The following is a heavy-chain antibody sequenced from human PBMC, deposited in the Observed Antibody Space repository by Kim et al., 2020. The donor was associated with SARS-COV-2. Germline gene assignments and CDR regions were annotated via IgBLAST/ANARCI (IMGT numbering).Heavy chain of an antibody. J-gene: IGHJ5*02. V-gene: IGHV4-59*01. CDR2: IYYTGST. D-gene: IGHD6-13*01. Sequence: SETLSLTCTVSGDSISSYYWSRIRQPPGKGLEWIGYIYYTGSTNYNPSLKSRVTISVDTSKNQFSLKLSSVPAADTAVYYCAREQFSSSWFNGWFEPWGQGSLVTVSS. CDR1: GDSISSYY. CDR3: AREQFSSSWFNGWFEP.